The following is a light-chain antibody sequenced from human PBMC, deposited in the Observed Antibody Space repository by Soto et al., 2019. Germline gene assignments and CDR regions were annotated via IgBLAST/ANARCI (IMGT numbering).Light chain of an antibody. Sequence: DIQMTQSPSTLSSSVGDRVTITYRASQSSTDWLAWYQQKPGKHPKLLIYKASNLEGGVPSRFSGSGSGTEFTLTISSVQPDDFATYYCQYWDDYSWTFGQGTKVEIK. J-gene: IGKJ1*01. CDR3: QYWDDYSWT. CDR2: KAS. CDR1: QSSTDW. V-gene: IGKV1-5*03.